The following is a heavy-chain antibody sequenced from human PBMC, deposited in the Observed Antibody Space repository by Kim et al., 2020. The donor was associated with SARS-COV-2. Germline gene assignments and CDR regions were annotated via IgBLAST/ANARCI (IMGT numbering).Heavy chain of an antibody. V-gene: IGHV3-53*01. CDR1: GFTVSSNY. D-gene: IGHD6-19*01. Sequence: GGSLRLSCAASGFTVSSNYMSWVRQAPGKGLEWVSVIYSGGSTYYADSVKGRFTISRDNSKNTLYLQMNSLRAEDTAVYYCARAYGWSSGAVDYWGQGTLVTVSS. CDR3: ARAYGWSSGAVDY. J-gene: IGHJ4*02. CDR2: IYSGGST.